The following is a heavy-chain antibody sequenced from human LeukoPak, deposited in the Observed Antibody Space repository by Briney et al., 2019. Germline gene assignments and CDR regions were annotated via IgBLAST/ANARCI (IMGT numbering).Heavy chain of an antibody. V-gene: IGHV4-59*01. J-gene: IGHJ6*02. CDR2: IYYRGTT. D-gene: IGHD3-10*01. CDR3: ARMNYYAGYGMDV. CDR1: GDSISSYY. Sequence: SETLSLTCTVSGDSISSYYWSWIRQPPRKGLEWIGYIYYRGTTNYNPSLKSRVTISADTAKNQFSLNLNSITSADTAVYYCARMNYYAGYGMDVWGQGIAVTVSS.